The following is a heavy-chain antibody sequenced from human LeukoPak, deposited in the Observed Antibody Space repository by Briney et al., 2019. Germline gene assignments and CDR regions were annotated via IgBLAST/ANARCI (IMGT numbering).Heavy chain of an antibody. CDR1: GFTFSSYA. D-gene: IGHD2/OR15-2a*01. Sequence: PGGSLRLSCAASGFTFSSYAMSWVRQAPRKGLEWVSAISGSGGSTYYADSVKGRFTISRDNSKNTLYLQMNSLRAEDTAVYYCAKDVRRSFYYFDYWGQGTLVTVSS. J-gene: IGHJ4*02. CDR2: ISGSGGST. V-gene: IGHV3-23*01. CDR3: AKDVRRSFYYFDY.